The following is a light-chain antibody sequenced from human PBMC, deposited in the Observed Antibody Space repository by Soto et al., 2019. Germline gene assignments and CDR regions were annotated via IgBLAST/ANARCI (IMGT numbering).Light chain of an antibody. V-gene: IGKV3-20*01. Sequence: EIVLTQSPDTLSLSPGDRATLSCSPSQIVSRTRLAWYQQRRGQAPRLLIYGASNRPGGIPDRFSGSGSGTDFTLTISSLEPEDFAVYYCQQYGTSPYTFGQGTKLAIK. CDR3: QQYGTSPYT. CDR1: QIVSRTR. J-gene: IGKJ2*01. CDR2: GAS.